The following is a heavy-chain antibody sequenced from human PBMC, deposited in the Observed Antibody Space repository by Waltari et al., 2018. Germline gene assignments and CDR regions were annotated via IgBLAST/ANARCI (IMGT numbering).Heavy chain of an antibody. D-gene: IGHD5-18*01. CDR1: GFTFSSYA. Sequence: VQLVESGGGVVQPGRSLRLSCAASGFTFSSYALHWVRQAPGKGLEWVAVISYDGSNKYYVDSVKGRFTISRDNSKNTLYLQMNSLRAEDTAVYYCARAPHVDTAMVSFDYWGQGTLVTVSS. V-gene: IGHV3-30*04. CDR3: ARAPHVDTAMVSFDY. CDR2: ISYDGSNK. J-gene: IGHJ4*02.